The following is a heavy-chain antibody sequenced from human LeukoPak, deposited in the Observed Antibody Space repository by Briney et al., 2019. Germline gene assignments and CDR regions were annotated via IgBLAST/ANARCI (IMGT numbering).Heavy chain of an antibody. CDR1: GFTFSSYG. CDR3: ARGPSSSFSWYFDL. Sequence: GGSLRLSCAASGFTFSSYGMHWVRQTPGKGLEWVAFIRYDGSNKYYADSVKGRFTISRDNSKNTLYLQMNSLRAEDTAVYYCARGPSSSFSWYFDLWGRGTLVTVSS. J-gene: IGHJ2*01. D-gene: IGHD6-13*01. V-gene: IGHV3-30*02. CDR2: IRYDGSNK.